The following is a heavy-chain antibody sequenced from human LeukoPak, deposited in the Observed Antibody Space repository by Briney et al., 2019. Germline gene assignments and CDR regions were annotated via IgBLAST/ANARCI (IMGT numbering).Heavy chain of an antibody. CDR2: ISGSGGST. V-gene: IGHV3-23*01. CDR1: GFTFSNYA. J-gene: IGHJ4*02. Sequence: GGSLRLSCAASGFTFSNYAMSWVRQAPGKGLEWVSAISGSGGSTYYADSVKGRFTISRDNSKNTLYLQMNSLRAEDTAVYYCAKDPLYGDNFSPDDYWGQGTLVTVSS. CDR3: AKDPLYGDNFSPDDY. D-gene: IGHD4-23*01.